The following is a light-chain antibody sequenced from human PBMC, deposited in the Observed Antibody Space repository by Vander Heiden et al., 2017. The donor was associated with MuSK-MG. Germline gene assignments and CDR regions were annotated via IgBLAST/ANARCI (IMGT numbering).Light chain of an antibody. CDR1: QNVDIY. J-gene: IGKJ4*01. CDR3: QQRRNWPPLT. Sequence: ETVLTQSPATLSLSPGQGATLSCRASQNVDIYMAWYQQKPGQPPRLLIYDGSKRAAGIPVRFSGSGSGTDFTLTISSGEPEDFATYYCQQRRNWPPLTFGGGTKVQMK. CDR2: DGS. V-gene: IGKV3-11*01.